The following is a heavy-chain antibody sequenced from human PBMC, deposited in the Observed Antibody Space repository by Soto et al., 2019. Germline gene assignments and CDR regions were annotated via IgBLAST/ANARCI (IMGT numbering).Heavy chain of an antibody. V-gene: IGHV4-59*01. D-gene: IGHD3-3*02. J-gene: IGHJ4*02. CDR1: GGSISSYY. CDR2: IYYSGST. CDR3: ARVISADTYYFDY. Sequence: QVQLQESGPGLVKPSETLSLTCTVSGGSISSYYWSWIRQPPGKGLEWIGYIYYSGSTNYNPSLECRVTISVDTSKNQLSLKLSSVTAADTAVYYCARVISADTYYFDYWGQGTLVTLSS.